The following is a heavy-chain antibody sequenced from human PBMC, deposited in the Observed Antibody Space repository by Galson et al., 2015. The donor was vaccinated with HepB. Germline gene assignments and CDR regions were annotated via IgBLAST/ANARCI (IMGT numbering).Heavy chain of an antibody. J-gene: IGHJ4*02. CDR1: GYTFTSYG. CDR2: ISAYNGNT. V-gene: IGHV1-18*04. Sequence: SVKVSCKASGYTFTSYGISWVRQAPGQGLEWMGGISAYNGNTNYAQKFQGRVTMTTDTSTSTAYMELRSLRSDDTAVYYCARGRGGIDYRDYGSQVYWGQATLVTVSS. CDR3: ARGRGGIDYRDYGSQVY. D-gene: IGHD4-17*01.